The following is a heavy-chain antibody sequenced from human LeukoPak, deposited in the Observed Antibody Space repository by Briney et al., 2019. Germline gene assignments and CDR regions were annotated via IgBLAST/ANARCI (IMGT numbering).Heavy chain of an antibody. CDR2: ISGSGGST. D-gene: IGHD2-15*01. CDR3: AKDRGYCSGGSCYSTPGSHMDV. J-gene: IGHJ6*03. CDR1: GFTFSSYA. V-gene: IGHV3-23*01. Sequence: GGSLRLSCAASGFTFSSYAMSWVRQAPGKGLEWVSAISGSGGSTYYADSVKGRFTISRDNSKNTLYLQMNSLRAEDTAVYYCAKDRGYCSGGSCYSTPGSHMDVWGKGTTVTVSS.